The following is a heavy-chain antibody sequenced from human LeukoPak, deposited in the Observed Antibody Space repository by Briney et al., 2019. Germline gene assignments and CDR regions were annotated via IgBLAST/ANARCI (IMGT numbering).Heavy chain of an antibody. CDR1: GGSFSGYY. J-gene: IGHJ4*02. CDR2: INHSGST. V-gene: IGHV4-34*01. Sequence: SETLSLTCAVYGGSFSGYYWSWIRQPPGKGLEWIGEINHSGSTNYNPSLKSRVTISVDTSKNQFSLKLSSVTAADTAVYYCARRDRGGTPHWGQGTLVTVSS. D-gene: IGHD3-16*01. CDR3: ARRDRGGTPH.